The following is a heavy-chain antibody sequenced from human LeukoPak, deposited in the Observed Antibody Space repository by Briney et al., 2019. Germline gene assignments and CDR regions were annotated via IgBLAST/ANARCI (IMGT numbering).Heavy chain of an antibody. J-gene: IGHJ4*02. CDR1: GFTFSSYA. V-gene: IGHV3-23*01. CDR2: ISGSGAST. Sequence: GGSLRLSCVASGFTFSSYALNWVRQTPGKGLEWVSTISGSGASTYYADSVKGRFTISRDNAKNSLYLQMNSLRAEDTAVYYCARAPTAHFDYWGQGTLVTVSS. CDR3: ARAPTAHFDY. D-gene: IGHD5-18*01.